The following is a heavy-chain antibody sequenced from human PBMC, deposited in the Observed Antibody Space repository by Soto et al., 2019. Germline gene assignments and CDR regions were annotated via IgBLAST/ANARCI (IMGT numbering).Heavy chain of an antibody. CDR2: ISGSSSYI. CDR3: ARDGVDSSGWYRQLDY. D-gene: IGHD6-19*01. CDR1: GFTFSSYS. J-gene: IGHJ4*02. Sequence: EVQLVESGGGLVKPGGSLRLSCAASGFTFSSYSMNWVRQAPGKGLEWVSSISGSSSYIYYADSVKGRFTISRDNAKNSLYMQMNRLRAEDTAVYYCARDGVDSSGWYRQLDYWGQGTLVTVSS. V-gene: IGHV3-21*01.